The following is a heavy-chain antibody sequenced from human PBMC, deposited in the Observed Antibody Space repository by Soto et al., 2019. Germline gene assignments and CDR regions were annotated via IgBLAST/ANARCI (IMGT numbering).Heavy chain of an antibody. V-gene: IGHV4-4*02. CDR3: ARGRIAVAVSYFQH. D-gene: IGHD6-19*01. CDR1: GGSFSSSNW. J-gene: IGHJ1*01. CDR2: INHSGST. Sequence: SETLSLTCAVSGGSFSSSNWWSWVRQPPGKGLEWIGEINHSGSTNYNPSLKSRVTISVDKSKNQFSLKLSSVTAADTAVYYCARGRIAVAVSYFQHWGQGTLVTVSS.